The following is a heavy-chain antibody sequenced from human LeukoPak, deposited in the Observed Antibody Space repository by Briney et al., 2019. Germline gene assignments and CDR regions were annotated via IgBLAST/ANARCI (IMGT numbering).Heavy chain of an antibody. CDR2: ISYDGSNK. CDR3: AKDHTYYYDSSGYFDY. D-gene: IGHD3-22*01. Sequence: GGSLRLSCAASGFTFSSYGMHWVRQAPGKGLEWVAVISYDGSNKYYADSVKGRFTISRDNSKNTLYLRMNSLRAEDTAVYYCAKDHTYYYDSSGYFDYWGQGTLVTVSS. J-gene: IGHJ4*02. CDR1: GFTFSSYG. V-gene: IGHV3-30*18.